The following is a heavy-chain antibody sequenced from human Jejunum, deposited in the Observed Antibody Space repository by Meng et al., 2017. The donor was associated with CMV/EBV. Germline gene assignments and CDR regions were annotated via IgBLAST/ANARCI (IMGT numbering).Heavy chain of an antibody. D-gene: IGHD2-2*02. CDR1: DSISNRNW. CDR2: KSPTESS. V-gene: IGHV4-4*02. CDR3: VRGRCTRTSCYKGAFDF. J-gene: IGHJ4*02. Sequence: DSISNRNWWSWVRQSPGQGLEWRGEKSPTESSNYNPSLKSRVTISVDRSKNQFSLKLTSVTAADTAVYYCVRGRCTRTSCYKGAFDFWSQGTLVTVSS.